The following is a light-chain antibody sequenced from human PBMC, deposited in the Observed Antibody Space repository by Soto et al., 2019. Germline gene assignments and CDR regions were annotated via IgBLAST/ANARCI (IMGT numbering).Light chain of an antibody. J-gene: IGKJ1*01. Sequence: DIQMTQSPSSLSASIGERVAMCCQTSRDIRKYLNWYQQKPGKPPQLLIFEASNLETGVPSRFSGRGSGTNLTLTISSLQPEDFATYYCQQYIDVPRTFGQGTKVDI. CDR2: EAS. CDR1: RDIRKY. V-gene: IGKV1-33*01. CDR3: QQYIDVPRT.